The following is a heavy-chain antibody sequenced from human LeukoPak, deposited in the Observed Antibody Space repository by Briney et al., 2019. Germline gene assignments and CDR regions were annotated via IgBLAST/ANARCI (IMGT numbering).Heavy chain of an antibody. Sequence: SETLSLPCTVSGGSINSYYWSWIRQPPGKGLEWIGYIYYSGSTNYSPSLKSRVTISRDTSKNQFVPKLRSPTARDTARDHCTSGGMVSGDYWGHGTLVTVSS. CDR3: TSGGMVSGDY. D-gene: IGHD2-8*01. CDR2: IYYSGST. J-gene: IGHJ4*01. V-gene: IGHV4-59*01. CDR1: GGSINSYY.